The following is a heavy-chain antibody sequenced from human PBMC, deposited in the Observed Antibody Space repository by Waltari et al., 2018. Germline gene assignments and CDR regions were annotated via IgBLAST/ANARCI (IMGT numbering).Heavy chain of an antibody. Sequence: QVQLQQWGAGLLKPSATLSLTCAVYGGSFSGYYWSWIRQPPGKGLEWIGEINHSGSTNYNPSLKSRVTISVDTSKNQFSLKLSSVTAADTAVYYCARVPLAARPPYFDYWGQGTLVTVSS. CDR2: INHSGST. D-gene: IGHD6-6*01. J-gene: IGHJ4*02. V-gene: IGHV4-34*01. CDR1: GGSFSGYY. CDR3: ARVPLAARPPYFDY.